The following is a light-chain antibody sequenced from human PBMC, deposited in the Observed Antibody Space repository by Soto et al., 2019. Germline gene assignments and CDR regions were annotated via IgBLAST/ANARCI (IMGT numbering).Light chain of an antibody. CDR1: QDVGSN. J-gene: IGKJ2*01. CDR2: GTS. Sequence: EIVMTQSPDTLSVSPGERATLSCRASQDVGSNVAWYQQRPGQAPRLLILGTSTNAADIPARFSGSVSGTEYTLTINILQPEHFVIDYCQQYNNWTPTSTFGQGTKLEMK. CDR3: QQYNNWTPTST. V-gene: IGKV3-15*01.